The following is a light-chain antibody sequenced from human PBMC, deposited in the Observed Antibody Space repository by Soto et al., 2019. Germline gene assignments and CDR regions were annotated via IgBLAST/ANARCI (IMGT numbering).Light chain of an antibody. Sequence: EIVMTQSPATLSVSPGERATLSCRASQSVSNNLAWYQQKPGRAPSLLIYGASTRATGIPARFSGSGSGTDCTHTNSSLQSEDVAVYYCQQYNDWPPIYTFGQGTKLEIK. CDR2: GAS. J-gene: IGKJ2*01. CDR3: QQYNDWPPIYT. V-gene: IGKV3-15*01. CDR1: QSVSNN.